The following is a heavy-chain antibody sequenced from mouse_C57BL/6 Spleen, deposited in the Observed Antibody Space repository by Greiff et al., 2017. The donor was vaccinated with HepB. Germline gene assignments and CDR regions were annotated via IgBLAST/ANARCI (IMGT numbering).Heavy chain of an antibody. D-gene: IGHD4-1*01. CDR3: ASVNWVY. V-gene: IGHV5-12*01. CDR1: GFTFSDYY. Sequence: EVQRVESGGGLVQPGGSLKLSCAASGFTFSDYYMYWVRQTPEKRLEWVAYISNGGGSTYYPDTVKGRFTISRDNAKNTLYLQMSRRKSEDTAMYYCASVNWVYWGQGTLVTVSA. J-gene: IGHJ3*01. CDR2: ISNGGGST.